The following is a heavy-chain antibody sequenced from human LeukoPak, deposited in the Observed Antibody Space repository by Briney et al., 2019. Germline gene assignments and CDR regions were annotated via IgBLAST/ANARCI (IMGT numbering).Heavy chain of an antibody. V-gene: IGHV3-21*01. D-gene: IGHD6-13*01. Sequence: GGSLRLSCAASGFTFSSYSTNWVRQAPGKGLEWVSSISSSSSYIYYADSVKGRFTISRDNAKNSLYLQMNSLRAEDTAVYYCARGLMIAAAGTVDYWGQGTLVTVSS. J-gene: IGHJ4*02. CDR2: ISSSSSYI. CDR1: GFTFSSYS. CDR3: ARGLMIAAAGTVDY.